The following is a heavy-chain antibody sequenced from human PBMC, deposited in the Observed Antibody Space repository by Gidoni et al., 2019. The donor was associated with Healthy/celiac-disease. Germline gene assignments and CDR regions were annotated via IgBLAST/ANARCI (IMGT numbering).Heavy chain of an antibody. D-gene: IGHD6-19*01. J-gene: IGHJ3*02. CDR3: TRESAVAGNDAFDI. V-gene: IGHV3-49*04. CDR1: GFTFGDSA. Sequence: EVQLVESGGGLVQPGRSLRLSCTASGFTFGDSAMSWVRQAPGKGLEWVGFIRSKAYGGTTEYAASVKGRFTISRDDSKSIAYLQMNSLKTEDTAVYYCTRESAVAGNDAFDIWGQGTMVTVSS. CDR2: IRSKAYGGTT.